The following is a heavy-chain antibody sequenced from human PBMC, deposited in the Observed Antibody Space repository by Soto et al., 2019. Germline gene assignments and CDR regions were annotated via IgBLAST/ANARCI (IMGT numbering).Heavy chain of an antibody. V-gene: IGHV3-53*01. Sequence: GGSLRLSCAASGFTVSSNYMSWVRQAPGKGLEWVSAIYSGGITRYADSVKGRFTVSRDISKNTVYLQMDSLRAEDTAVYYCARGLGERVIPDDYGVQGTLVTDS. CDR2: IYSGGIT. J-gene: IGHJ4*02. CDR1: GFTVSSNY. CDR3: ARGLGERVIPDDY. D-gene: IGHD3-22*01.